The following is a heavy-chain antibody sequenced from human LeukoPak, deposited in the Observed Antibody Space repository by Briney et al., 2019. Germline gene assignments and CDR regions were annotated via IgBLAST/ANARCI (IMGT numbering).Heavy chain of an antibody. J-gene: IGHJ6*02. V-gene: IGHV3-23*01. CDR3: AKSVAIYFYYGLDV. CDR2: ISGSGGST. CDR1: GFTFSSYA. Sequence: PGGSLRLSCAASGFTFSSYAMSWVRQTPGKGLEWVSAISGSGGSTYYADSVKGRFTSRDNSKNTPFLQMNSLRVEDTAPYYCAKSVAIYFYYGLDVWGQGTTVTVSS. D-gene: IGHD3-3*01.